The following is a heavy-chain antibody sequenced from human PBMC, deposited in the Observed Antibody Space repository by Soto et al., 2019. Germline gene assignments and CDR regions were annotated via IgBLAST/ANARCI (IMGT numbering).Heavy chain of an antibody. CDR2: ISSSGSTI. CDR3: ASDPYYYASEY. CDR1: GFTFSDYY. Sequence: QVQLVESGGGLVKPGGSLRLSCAASGFTFSDYYMTWIRQAPGKGLEWVAYISSSGSTIYYADSVKGRFTVSRDNAKNSLYLHMNSLRAEDTAVYYCASDPYYYASEYWGQGTLVTVSS. D-gene: IGHD3-10*01. J-gene: IGHJ4*02. V-gene: IGHV3-11*01.